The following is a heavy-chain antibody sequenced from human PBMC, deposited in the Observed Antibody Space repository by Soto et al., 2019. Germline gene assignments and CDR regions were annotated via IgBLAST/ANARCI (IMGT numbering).Heavy chain of an antibody. D-gene: IGHD6-13*01. CDR2: IYHRGST. V-gene: IGHV4-4*02. Sequence: QVQLQESGPGLVKPSGTLSLTCAVSGASISSSNWWSWVRQPPGKGLEWIGEIYHRGSTNYNPSLKTRVTVSVYKSKTQFSRHRSSVTAADTAVYYCARGSYSSNFDYWGQGTLVTVSS. J-gene: IGHJ4*02. CDR1: GASISSSNW. CDR3: ARGSYSSNFDY.